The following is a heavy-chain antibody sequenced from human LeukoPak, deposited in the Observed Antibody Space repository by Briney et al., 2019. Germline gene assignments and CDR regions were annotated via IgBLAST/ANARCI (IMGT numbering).Heavy chain of an antibody. V-gene: IGHV3-23*01. J-gene: IGHJ4*02. CDR1: GFTSSSYA. CDR2: ISGSGDRT. CDR3: ATGTGGSYTWGTYYFDY. D-gene: IGHD1-26*01. Sequence: GGSLRLSCAASGFTSSSYAMSWVRQAPGKGLEWVSAISGSGDRTYYGDSVKGRFTISRDNSKNTLCLQMNSLRVEDTAVYYCATGTGGSYTWGTYYFDYWGQGALVTVSS.